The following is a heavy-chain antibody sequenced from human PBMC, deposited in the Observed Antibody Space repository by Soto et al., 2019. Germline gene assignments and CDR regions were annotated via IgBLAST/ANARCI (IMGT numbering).Heavy chain of an antibody. CDR2: IIPIFGTA. J-gene: IGHJ6*02. D-gene: IGHD3-9*01. V-gene: IGHV1-69*13. CDR3: ASRVGYYDILTGYYSNPYGMDV. Sequence: SVKVSCKASGGTFSSYAISWVRQAPGQGLEWMGGIIPIFGTANYAQKFQGRVTITADESTSTAYMELSSLRSEDTAVYYCASRVGYYDILTGYYSNPYGMDVWGQGTTVTVSS. CDR1: GGTFSSYA.